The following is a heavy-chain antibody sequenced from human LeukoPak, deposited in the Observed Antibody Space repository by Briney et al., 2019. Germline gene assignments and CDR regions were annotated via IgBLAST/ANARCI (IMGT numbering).Heavy chain of an antibody. Sequence: GGSLRLSCAASGFTFSSNDIHWGRQAPGKGLEWVVVISYDGGNKYYADSVKGRFAISRDNSKNTLYLQMNSLRAEDTAVYYCAKGTHYYDSSGYWGAFDIWGQGTMVTVSS. V-gene: IGHV3-30*18. D-gene: IGHD3-22*01. CDR2: ISYDGGNK. J-gene: IGHJ3*02. CDR3: AKGTHYYDSSGYWGAFDI. CDR1: GFTFSSND.